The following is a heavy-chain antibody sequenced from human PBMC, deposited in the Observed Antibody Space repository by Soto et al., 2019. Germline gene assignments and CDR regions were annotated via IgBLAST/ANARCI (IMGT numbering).Heavy chain of an antibody. V-gene: IGHV1-18*03. J-gene: IGHJ6*02. CDR1: GFTFTNYG. D-gene: IGHD3-10*01. Sequence: QVQLVQSGAEVKKPGASVKVSCKTSGFTFTNYGVGWGRQAPGQGLEWMGWISGYNGNTKYEQKLQGRITMKTDASTSTAYMELRSMISDDMAVYYCARDRGYGSGTWEFGPKVKLYYYYMDVWGQGTTVTVSS. CDR3: ARDRGYGSGTWEFGPKVKLYYYYMDV. CDR2: ISGYNGNT.